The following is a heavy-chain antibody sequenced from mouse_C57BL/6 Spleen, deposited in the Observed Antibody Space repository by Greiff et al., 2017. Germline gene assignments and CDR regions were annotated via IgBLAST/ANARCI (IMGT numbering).Heavy chain of an antibody. CDR3: ERGNYLYAMDY. D-gene: IGHD1-1*01. V-gene: IGHV1-9*01. Sequence: VQLQQSGAELMKPGASVKLSCTATGYTFTGYWIEWVHQSPGNGLEWIGEILPGGGSTYYTENFKGKATFTADTTANMVYMQLSSQTTEDSAIYCCERGNYLYAMDYWGQGTLVTVSA. J-gene: IGHJ4*01. CDR2: ILPGGGST. CDR1: GYTFTGYW.